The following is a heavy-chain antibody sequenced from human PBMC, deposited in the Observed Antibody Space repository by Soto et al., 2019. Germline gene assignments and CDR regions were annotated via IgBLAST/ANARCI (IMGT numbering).Heavy chain of an antibody. Sequence: QVQLVESGVAVVKPGRSLRLSFAASGFTFSSYGRHWVGQAPGKGLGGVAVISYDGSNKYYADSVKGRFTISRDNSKNTLYLQMNSLRAEDTAVYYCAKEEGWLQIRGYFDYWGQGTLVTVSS. CDR1: GFTFSSYG. V-gene: IGHV3-30*18. J-gene: IGHJ4*02. D-gene: IGHD5-12*01. CDR2: ISYDGSNK. CDR3: AKEEGWLQIRGYFDY.